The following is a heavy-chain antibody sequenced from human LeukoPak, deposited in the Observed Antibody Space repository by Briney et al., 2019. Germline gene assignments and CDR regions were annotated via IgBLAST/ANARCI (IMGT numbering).Heavy chain of an antibody. D-gene: IGHD3-10*01. J-gene: IGHJ5*02. CDR1: GGSISSSSYY. Sequence: PSETLSLTCTVSGGSISSSSYYWGWIRQPPGKGLEWIGSIYYSGSTYYNPSLKSRVTISVDTSKNQLSLKLSSVTAADTAVYYCARGPGSGSYFAWFDPWGQGTLVTVSS. CDR3: ARGPGSGSYFAWFDP. CDR2: IYYSGST. V-gene: IGHV4-39*07.